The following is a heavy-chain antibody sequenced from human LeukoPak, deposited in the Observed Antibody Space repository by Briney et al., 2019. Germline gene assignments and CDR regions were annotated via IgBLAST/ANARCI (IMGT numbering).Heavy chain of an antibody. CDR3: ARAKTSFITGDQNWFDP. D-gene: IGHD1-14*01. CDR2: ISGDGSST. V-gene: IGHV3-74*01. J-gene: IGHJ5*02. CDR1: GFTFSSYW. Sequence: GGSLRLSCAASGFTFSSYWMHWVRQAPGKGLVWVSYISGDGSSTTYADSVKGRFTISRDNSKNTLYFQMNSLRAEDTAVYYCARAKTSFITGDQNWFDPWGQGTLVTVSS.